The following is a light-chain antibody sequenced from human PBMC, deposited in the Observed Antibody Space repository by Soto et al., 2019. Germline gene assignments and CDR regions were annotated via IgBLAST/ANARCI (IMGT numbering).Light chain of an antibody. J-gene: IGLJ1*01. CDR1: SSDVGGYDY. V-gene: IGLV2-14*01. CDR2: DFS. Sequence: QSVLTQPASVSGSPGQSITISFTGSSSDVGGYDYVSWYQQYPGKAPKLMIYDFSYRPSGVSNRFSGSKSGNTASLTISGLQADDEADYYCSSFTSSTTRVFGTGTKVTVL. CDR3: SSFTSSTTRV.